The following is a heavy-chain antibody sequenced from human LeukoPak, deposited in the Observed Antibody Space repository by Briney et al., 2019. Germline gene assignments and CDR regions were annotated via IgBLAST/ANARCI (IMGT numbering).Heavy chain of an antibody. CDR1: GFNFSSYA. J-gene: IGHJ4*02. CDR2: ISYDGSKK. V-gene: IGHV3-30*18. Sequence: GGSLRLSCAASGFNFSSYAMHWVRQAPGKGLEWVAVISYDGSKKYYGDSVKGRFSISRDNSKNTLYLQMDSLRSEDTAVYYCAKDSGNYAKYYFDYWGQGTLVTVSS. D-gene: IGHD1-26*01. CDR3: AKDSGNYAKYYFDY.